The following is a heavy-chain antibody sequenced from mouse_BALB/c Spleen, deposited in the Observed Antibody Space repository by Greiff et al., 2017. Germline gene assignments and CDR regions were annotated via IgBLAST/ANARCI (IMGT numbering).Heavy chain of an antibody. D-gene: IGHD1-1*01. J-gene: IGHJ2*01. Sequence: VQLQQSGAELVKPGASVKLSCKASGYTFTSYWMHWVKQRPGQGLEWIGEINPSNGRTNYNEKFKSKATLTVDKSSSTAYMQLSSLTSEDSAVYYCARGGTTVVATRDCFDYWGQGTTLTVSS. CDR1: GYTFTSYW. V-gene: IGHV1S81*02. CDR2: INPSNGRT. CDR3: ARGGTTVVATRDCFDY.